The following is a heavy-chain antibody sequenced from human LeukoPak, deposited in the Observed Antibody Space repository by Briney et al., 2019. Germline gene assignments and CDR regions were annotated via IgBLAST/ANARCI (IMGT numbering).Heavy chain of an antibody. D-gene: IGHD1-7*01. J-gene: IGHJ4*02. CDR1: GGSISSYY. CDR2: IHYSGST. Sequence: SETLSLTCIVSGGSISSYYWSWIRQPPGKGLEWIGYIHYSGSTYYNPSLKSRVTISVDTSTNQFSLNLSSVTAADTAVYYCATQNWNYAPFDYWGQGTLVTVSS. V-gene: IGHV4-59*08. CDR3: ATQNWNYAPFDY.